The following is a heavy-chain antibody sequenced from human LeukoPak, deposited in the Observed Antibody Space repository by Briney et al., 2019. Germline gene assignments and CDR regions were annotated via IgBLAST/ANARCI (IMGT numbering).Heavy chain of an antibody. V-gene: IGHV1-18*01. D-gene: IGHD3-3*01. J-gene: IGHJ5*02. CDR3: ASSGVVENWFDP. CDR1: GGTFSSHA. Sequence: ASVKVSCKASGGTFSSHAIRWMRQAPRQGLAWMGWISAYNGNTNYAQKLQGRVTMTTDTSTSTAYMELRSLRSDDTAVYYCASSGVVENWFDPWGQGTLVTVSS. CDR2: ISAYNGNT.